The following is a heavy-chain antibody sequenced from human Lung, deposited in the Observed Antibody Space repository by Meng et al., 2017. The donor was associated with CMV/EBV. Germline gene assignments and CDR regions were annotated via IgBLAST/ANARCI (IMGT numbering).Heavy chain of an antibody. J-gene: IGHJ4*02. Sequence: GGSLRLSCAASGLTFSGSAMSWVRQAPGKGLEWVSTISGSGSTTYYADSVKGRFTISRDNSKYTVFLQMNSLRVEDTAVYYCAKALFMVRGVTRNPLDFWGQGTLVTVSS. CDR1: GLTFSGSA. CDR2: ISGSGSTT. V-gene: IGHV3-23*01. CDR3: AKALFMVRGVTRNPLDF. D-gene: IGHD3-10*01.